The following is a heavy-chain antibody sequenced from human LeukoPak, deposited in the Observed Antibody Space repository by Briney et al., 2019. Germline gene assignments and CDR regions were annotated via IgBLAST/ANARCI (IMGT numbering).Heavy chain of an antibody. J-gene: IGHJ4*02. D-gene: IGHD1-7*01. V-gene: IGHV1-69*01. Sequence: SSVKVSCKASGGTFSSYAISWVRHAPGQGLEWMGGFIPIFGTANYAQKFQGRVTITADESTSTAYMELSSLRSEDTAVYYCARNRLELLSSPWWDCWGQGTLVTVSS. CDR2: FIPIFGTA. CDR3: ARNRLELLSSPWWDC. CDR1: GGTFSSYA.